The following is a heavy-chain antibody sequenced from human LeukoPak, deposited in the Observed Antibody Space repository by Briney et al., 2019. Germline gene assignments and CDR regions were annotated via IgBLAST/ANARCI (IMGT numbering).Heavy chain of an antibody. CDR1: GFTFSSYG. CDR2: IWYDGSNK. D-gene: IGHD3-22*01. CDR3: ARGDYYDSSGYPTSLDY. V-gene: IGHV3-33*01. J-gene: IGHJ4*02. Sequence: GGSLRLSCAASGFTFSSYGMHWVRQAPGKGLEWVAVIWYDGSNKYYADSVKGRFTISRDNSKNTLYLQMNSLRAEDTAVYYCARGDYYDSSGYPTSLDYWGQGTLVTVSS.